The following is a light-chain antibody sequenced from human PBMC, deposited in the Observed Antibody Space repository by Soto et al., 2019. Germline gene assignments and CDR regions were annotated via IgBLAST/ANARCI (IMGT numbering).Light chain of an antibody. CDR3: QHYGSSSWT. J-gene: IGKJ1*01. Sequence: EIVLTQSPGTLSLSPGDRATLSCRTSQSVSTNYLAWYQQQKPGQAPRLLIFDASKRATGVPARFSGSGSGTDFTLAISWLEPEDFAVYYCQHYGSSSWTFGQGTKVDIK. CDR1: QSVSTNY. CDR2: DAS. V-gene: IGKV3-20*01.